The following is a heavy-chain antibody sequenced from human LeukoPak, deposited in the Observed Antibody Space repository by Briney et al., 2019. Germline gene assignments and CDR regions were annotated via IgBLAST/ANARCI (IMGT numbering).Heavy chain of an antibody. CDR2: ISAYNGNT. D-gene: IGHD7-27*01. J-gene: IGHJ4*02. Sequence: GGSVNVSCKASGYTFTTYGIGWVRQAPGQGLEWMGWISAYNGNTNYAQTVQGRFTMTTDTSTSIGYMELRSLRSDDTVVYYCAGSNWGSHDYWGQGTLVTVSS. CDR3: AGSNWGSHDY. V-gene: IGHV1-18*01. CDR1: GYTFTTYG.